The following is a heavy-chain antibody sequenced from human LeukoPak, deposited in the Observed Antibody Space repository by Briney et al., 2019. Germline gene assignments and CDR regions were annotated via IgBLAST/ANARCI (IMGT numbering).Heavy chain of an antibody. J-gene: IGHJ3*02. V-gene: IGHV4-59*08. Sequence: SETLSLTCAVSGGSISSYYWSWIRQPPGKGLEWIGYIYYSGSTNYNPSLKSRVTISVDTSKNQFSLKLSSVTAADTAVYYCARPYSSGWYGAFDIWGQGTMVTVSS. CDR3: ARPYSSGWYGAFDI. CDR1: GGSISSYY. CDR2: IYYSGST. D-gene: IGHD6-19*01.